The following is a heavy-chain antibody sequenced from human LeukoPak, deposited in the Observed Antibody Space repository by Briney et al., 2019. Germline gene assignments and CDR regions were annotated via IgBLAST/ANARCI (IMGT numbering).Heavy chain of an antibody. Sequence: PSETLSLTCTVSGGSISSSSYYWGWIRQPPGKGLEWIGSIYYSGSTYYNPSLKSRVTISVDTSKNQFSLKLSSVTAADTAVYYCARDALIVVRGDYGDYDPTPFDYWGQGTLVTVSS. J-gene: IGHJ4*02. D-gene: IGHD4-17*01. V-gene: IGHV4-39*07. CDR3: ARDALIVVRGDYGDYDPTPFDY. CDR2: IYYSGST. CDR1: GGSISSSSYY.